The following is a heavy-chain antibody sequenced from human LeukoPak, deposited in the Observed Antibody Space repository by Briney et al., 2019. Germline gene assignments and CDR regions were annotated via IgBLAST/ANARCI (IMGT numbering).Heavy chain of an antibody. J-gene: IGHJ4*02. V-gene: IGHV4-39*07. CDR3: ARDPDYYDSSGYPIFGY. Sequence: SETLSLTCTVSGGSISSSSYYWGWIRQPPGKGLEWIGSIYYSGSTYYNPSLKSRVTISVDTSKNQFSLKLSSVTAADTAVYYCARDPDYYDSSGYPIFGYWGQGTLVTVSS. CDR1: GGSISSSSYY. CDR2: IYYSGST. D-gene: IGHD3-22*01.